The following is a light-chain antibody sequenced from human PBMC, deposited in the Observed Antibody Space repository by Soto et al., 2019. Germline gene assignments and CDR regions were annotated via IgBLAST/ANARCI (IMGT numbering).Light chain of an antibody. CDR2: GNN. CDR3: QSYDGSLRGSV. CDR1: SSNIGAGYD. V-gene: IGLV1-40*01. Sequence: QSVLTQPPSVSGAPGQRVTISCTGSSSNIGAGYDVHWYQQLPGTAPKLLIYGNNNRPSGAPDRFSGSKSGTSASLAITGLQAEDEADYYCQSYDGSLRGSVFGSGTKVTVL. J-gene: IGLJ1*01.